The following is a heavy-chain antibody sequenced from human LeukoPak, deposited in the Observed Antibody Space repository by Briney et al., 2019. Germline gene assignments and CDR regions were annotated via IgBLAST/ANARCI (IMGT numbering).Heavy chain of an antibody. J-gene: IGHJ4*02. CDR2: INHSGST. CDR1: GGSFSGYY. CDR3: ARGWYSGSWSDY. Sequence: SETLSLTCAVYGGSFSGYYWSWIRQPPGKGLEWIGEINHSGSTNYNPSLKSRVTISVDTSKNQFSLKLSSVTAADTAVYYCARGWYSGSWSDYWGQGTLVTVSS. D-gene: IGHD6-13*01. V-gene: IGHV4-34*01.